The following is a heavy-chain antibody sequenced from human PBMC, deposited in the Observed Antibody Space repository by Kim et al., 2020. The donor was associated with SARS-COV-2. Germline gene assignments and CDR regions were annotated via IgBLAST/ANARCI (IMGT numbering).Heavy chain of an antibody. V-gene: IGHV3-33*01. D-gene: IGHD3-10*01. J-gene: IGHJ4*02. CDR3: ARDRGVVDFFDF. Sequence: YYADSVKGRFTVSRDNSKKLLYLQMSSLRAEDTALYYCARDRGVVDFFDFWGQGTLVTVSS.